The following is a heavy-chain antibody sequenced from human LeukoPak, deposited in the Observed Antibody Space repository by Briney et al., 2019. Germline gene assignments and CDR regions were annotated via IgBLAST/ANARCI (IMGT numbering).Heavy chain of an antibody. Sequence: PGGSLRLSCAASGFTFSDYHMSWIRQAPGKGLEWLSYIYGIASTISYAASVKGRFTISRDNAKDSLYLQMNSLRAEDTAVYYCARDAYYYDSSSYYRNAFDIWGQGTVVTVSS. CDR1: GFTFSDYH. J-gene: IGHJ3*02. CDR3: ARDAYYYDSSSYYRNAFDI. V-gene: IGHV3-11*01. CDR2: IYGIASTI. D-gene: IGHD3-22*01.